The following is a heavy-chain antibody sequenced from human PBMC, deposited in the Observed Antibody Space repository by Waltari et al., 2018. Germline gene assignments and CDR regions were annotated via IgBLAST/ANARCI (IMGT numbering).Heavy chain of an antibody. CDR3: AGGPSGSFDT. CDR2: MNPNSGNT. Sequence: QVQLVQTGAEVKKPGASVQDSCKAPGSTFTSSETNWGRQATGQRLGWSGWMNPNSGNTGYAQKVQGRVTITRNTSIITAYMELGSLRAGDTAVYYCAGGPSGSFDTWGQGTMVTVSS. V-gene: IGHV1-8*03. J-gene: IGHJ3*02. CDR1: GSTFTSSE. D-gene: IGHD6-25*01.